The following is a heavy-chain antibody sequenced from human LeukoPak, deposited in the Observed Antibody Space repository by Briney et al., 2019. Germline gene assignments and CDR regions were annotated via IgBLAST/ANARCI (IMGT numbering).Heavy chain of an antibody. CDR1: GGSFSGYH. CDR3: AGGIQLWSY. J-gene: IGHJ4*02. CDR2: INHSGST. Sequence: SETLSLTCAVYGGSFSGYHWSWIRQPPGKGLEWIGEINHSGSTNYNPSLKSRVTISVDTSKNQFSLKLSSVTAADTAVYYCAGGIQLWSYWGQGTLVTVSS. V-gene: IGHV4-34*01. D-gene: IGHD5-18*01.